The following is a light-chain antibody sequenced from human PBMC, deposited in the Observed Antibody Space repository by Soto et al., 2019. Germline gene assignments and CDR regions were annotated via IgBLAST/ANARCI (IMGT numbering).Light chain of an antibody. CDR3: SSYAGTSYIV. Sequence: QSALTQTLSASGFPGQSVTISCTGHSSDVGGYNYVSWYQQHPGKAPELIIYAVNKWPSGVPDRFSGSKSGNTASLTVSGLQAEDEADYYCSSYAGTSYIVFGSGTKVTVL. V-gene: IGLV2-8*01. CDR1: SSDVGGYNY. CDR2: AVN. J-gene: IGLJ1*01.